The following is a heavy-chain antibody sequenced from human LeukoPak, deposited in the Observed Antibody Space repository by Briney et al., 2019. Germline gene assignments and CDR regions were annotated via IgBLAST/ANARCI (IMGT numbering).Heavy chain of an antibody. CDR3: ARGRPHGNDY. Sequence: GGSLRLSCAASGFTFSSYWMNWVRQAPRKGLVWVSRIASDGSSTTCADSVKGRFSISRDNAKNTLYLQMNSLRVEDTAVYYCARGRPHGNDYWGQGTLVTVSS. D-gene: IGHD4-23*01. CDR2: IASDGSST. CDR1: GFTFSSYW. V-gene: IGHV3-74*01. J-gene: IGHJ4*02.